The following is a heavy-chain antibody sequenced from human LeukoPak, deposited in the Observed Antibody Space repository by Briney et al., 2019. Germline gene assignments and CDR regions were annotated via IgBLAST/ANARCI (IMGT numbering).Heavy chain of an antibody. Sequence: GGSLRLSCAGSGFTVSSNHMSWVRQAPGKGLEWVSIIYSGGSTYYADSVKGRFTISRDNSENTLYLQMNSLRGEDTAVYYCARVRSYKFDYWGQGTLVTVSS. J-gene: IGHJ4*02. CDR1: GFTVSSNH. CDR2: IYSGGST. V-gene: IGHV3-53*01. CDR3: ARVRSYKFDY. D-gene: IGHD5-24*01.